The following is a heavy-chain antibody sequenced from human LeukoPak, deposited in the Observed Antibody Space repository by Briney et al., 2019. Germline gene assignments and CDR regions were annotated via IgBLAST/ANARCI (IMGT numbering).Heavy chain of an antibody. CDR1: GYTFTGYY. CDR2: INPNSGGT. CDR3: ARGSSSWYDYYYYMDV. V-gene: IGHV1-2*02. J-gene: IGHJ6*03. Sequence: ASVKVSCKASGYTFTGYYMHWVRQAPGQGLEWMGWINPNSGGTNYAQKLQGRVTMTRDTSISTAYMELSRLRSDDTAVYYCARGSSSWYDYYYYMDVWGKGTTVTISS. D-gene: IGHD6-13*01.